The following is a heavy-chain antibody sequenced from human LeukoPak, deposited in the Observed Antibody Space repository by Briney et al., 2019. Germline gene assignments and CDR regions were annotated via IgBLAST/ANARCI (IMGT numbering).Heavy chain of an antibody. D-gene: IGHD3-10*01. CDR1: GFTFSSYG. J-gene: IGHJ4*02. V-gene: IGHV3-33*01. Sequence: GGSLRLSCAASGFTFSSYGMHWVRQAPGKGLEWVAVIWNDGSNKYYADSVKGRFTISRDNSKNTLYLQMNSLRAEDTAVYYCARAVRLGSGSTMGYWGQGTLVTVSS. CDR2: IWNDGSNK. CDR3: ARAVRLGSGSTMGY.